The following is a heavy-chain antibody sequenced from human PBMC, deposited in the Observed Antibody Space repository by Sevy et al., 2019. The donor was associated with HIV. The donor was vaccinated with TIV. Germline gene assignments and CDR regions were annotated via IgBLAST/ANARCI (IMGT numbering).Heavy chain of an antibody. CDR3: ANFVTTYYYDSSGEPYFDY. CDR1: GFTFSSYA. Sequence: GGSLRLSCAASGFTFSSYAMSWVRQAPGKGLEWVSAISGSGGSTYYADSVKGRFTISRDNSKNTLYLQMNSLRAEDKAVYYCANFVTTYYYDSSGEPYFDYWGQGTLVTVSS. D-gene: IGHD3-22*01. V-gene: IGHV3-23*01. J-gene: IGHJ4*02. CDR2: ISGSGGST.